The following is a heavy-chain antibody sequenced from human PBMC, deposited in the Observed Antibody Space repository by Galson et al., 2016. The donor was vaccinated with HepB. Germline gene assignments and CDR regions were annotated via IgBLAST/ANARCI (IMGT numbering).Heavy chain of an antibody. Sequence: SLRLSCAASGFTVSNYYMSWVRQAPGKGLEWVSIIYSAGDTYYADSVKGRFTISRDDSKNMLYLQMNSPRPEDTAVYYCARDTRSGIRADYWGQGTLVTVSS. J-gene: IGHJ4*02. CDR1: GFTVSNYY. CDR3: ARDTRSGIRADY. CDR2: IYSAGDT. D-gene: IGHD6-25*01. V-gene: IGHV3-53*01.